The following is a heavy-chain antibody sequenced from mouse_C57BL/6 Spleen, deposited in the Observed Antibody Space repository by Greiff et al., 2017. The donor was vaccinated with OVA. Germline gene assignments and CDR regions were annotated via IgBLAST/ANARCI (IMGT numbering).Heavy chain of an antibody. V-gene: IGHV1-15*01. CDR2: IDPETGGT. CDR3: TRGDYYDYDRFAY. CDR1: GYTFTDYE. J-gene: IGHJ3*01. Sequence: QVQLQQSGAELVRPGASVTLSCKASGYTFTDYEMHWVKQIPVHGLEWIGAIDPETGGTAYNQKFKGKAILTADKSSSTAYMELRSLTSEDSAVYYGTRGDYYDYDRFAYWGQGTLVTVSA. D-gene: IGHD2-4*01.